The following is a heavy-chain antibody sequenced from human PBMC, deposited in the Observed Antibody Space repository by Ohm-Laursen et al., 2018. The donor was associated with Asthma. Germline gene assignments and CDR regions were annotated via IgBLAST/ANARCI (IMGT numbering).Heavy chain of an antibody. Sequence: SLRLSCAASGFTFSNFAMHWVRQAPGKGLEWVAVGGSYYDGGLKYYADSVNGRFTVSRDDSKNTLYLQMNSLRPDDTAVYYCANGRRNDFWSGYTVDAFDIWGQGTMVTVSS. CDR2: GGSYYDGGLK. CDR1: GFTFSNFA. J-gene: IGHJ3*02. CDR3: ANGRRNDFWSGYTVDAFDI. D-gene: IGHD3-3*01. V-gene: IGHV3-30-3*01.